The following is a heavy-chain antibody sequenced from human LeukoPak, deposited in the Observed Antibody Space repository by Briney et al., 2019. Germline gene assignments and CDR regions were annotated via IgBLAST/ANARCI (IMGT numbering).Heavy chain of an antibody. CDR3: ARDAMGYGSGSYLY. V-gene: IGHV3-66*01. Sequence: PGGSPRLSCAASGFTVSSNYMSWVRQAPGKGLEWVSVIYSGGSTYYADSVKGRFTISRDNSKNTLYLQMNSLRAEDTAVYYCARDAMGYGSGSYLYWGQGTLVTVSS. D-gene: IGHD3-10*01. CDR1: GFTVSSNY. CDR2: IYSGGST. J-gene: IGHJ4*02.